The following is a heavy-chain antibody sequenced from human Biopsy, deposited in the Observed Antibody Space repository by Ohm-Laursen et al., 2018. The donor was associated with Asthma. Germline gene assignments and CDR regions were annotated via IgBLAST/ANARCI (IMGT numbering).Heavy chain of an antibody. V-gene: IGHV3-30*01. J-gene: IGHJ3*02. CDR2: ISKDASTQ. Sequence: SLRLSCAAPGFSFSNFAIHWVRQAPGKGLEWVGVISKDASTQDYADSVKGRFTMARDNSKNTLDLRMNSLREEDTAVYYCVRGGTDDAFDIWGQGTVVSVSS. CDR1: GFSFSNFA. CDR3: VRGGTDDAFDI. D-gene: IGHD1-1*01.